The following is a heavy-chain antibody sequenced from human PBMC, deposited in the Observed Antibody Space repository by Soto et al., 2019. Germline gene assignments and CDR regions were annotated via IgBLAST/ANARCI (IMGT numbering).Heavy chain of an antibody. CDR2: MYDNGSP. CDR3: ARQNLNHWFDP. V-gene: IGHV4-59*08. Sequence: QVQLQESGPGLVKPSETLSLTCTVSGASTTSFYWSWLRQSPGQGLEWIGYMYDNGSPKYNPSLTRRVTISVDTSKNQFSLSLSSVTAADTAIYFCARQNLNHWFDPWGRGTLVTVSS. CDR1: GASTTSFY. J-gene: IGHJ5*02.